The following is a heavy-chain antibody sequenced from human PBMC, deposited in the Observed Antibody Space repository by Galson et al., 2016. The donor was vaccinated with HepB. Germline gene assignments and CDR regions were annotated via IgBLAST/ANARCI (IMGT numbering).Heavy chain of an antibody. CDR3: AGRRSPSCFDP. CDR2: IYPDDSDT. V-gene: IGHV5-51*01. CDR1: GYIFTNYW. J-gene: IGHJ5*02. Sequence: QSGAEVKKPGESLRISCKGSGYIFTNYWIAWVRQMPGKGLEWMGIIYPDDSDTTYSPSFQGQVTISADKSISTAYLQWSSLKASDTAMYYCAGRRSPSCFDPWGQGTLVAVSS.